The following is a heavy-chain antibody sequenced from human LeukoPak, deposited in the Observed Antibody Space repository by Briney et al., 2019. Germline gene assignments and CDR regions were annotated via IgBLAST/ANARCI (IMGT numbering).Heavy chain of an antibody. CDR1: GDSISSGSYY. J-gene: IGHJ5*02. CDR3: SGRASAYRS. Sequence: PSETLSLTCTVSGDSISSGSYYWSWIRQPAGKGLEWIGRIYTSWSTNYNPSLKSRVTISVDTSKNQFSLKLSSVTAADTAVYYCSGRASAYRSWGQGTLVTVSS. CDR2: IYTSWST. V-gene: IGHV4-61*02. D-gene: IGHD3-16*01.